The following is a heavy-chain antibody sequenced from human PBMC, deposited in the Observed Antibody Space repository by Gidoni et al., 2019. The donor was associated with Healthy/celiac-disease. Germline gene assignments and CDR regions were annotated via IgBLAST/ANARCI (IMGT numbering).Heavy chain of an antibody. D-gene: IGHD3-10*01. Sequence: QVQLQQWGAGLLKPSETLSLTCAVYGGSFRGYYWSWIRQPPGKGLEWIGEINHSGSTNYNPSRKSRVTISVDTSKNQCSLKLSSVTAADTAVYYCASAGLGSYYRYFDYWGQGTLVTVSS. J-gene: IGHJ4*02. CDR2: INHSGST. V-gene: IGHV4-34*01. CDR1: GGSFRGYY. CDR3: ASAGLGSYYRYFDY.